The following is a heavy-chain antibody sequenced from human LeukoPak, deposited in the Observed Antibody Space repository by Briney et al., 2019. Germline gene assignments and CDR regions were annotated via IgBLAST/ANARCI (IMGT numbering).Heavy chain of an antibody. CDR3: ARLFRSRYYFDY. V-gene: IGHV4-39*07. Sequence: PSETLSLTCTVSGGSISSSSYYWGWIRQPPGKGLEWIGSIYYSGSTYYNPSLKSRVTISVDTPKNQFSLKLSSVTAADTAVYYCARLFRSRYYFDYWGQGTLVTVSS. CDR2: IYYSGST. J-gene: IGHJ4*02. D-gene: IGHD3-10*01. CDR1: GGSISSSSYY.